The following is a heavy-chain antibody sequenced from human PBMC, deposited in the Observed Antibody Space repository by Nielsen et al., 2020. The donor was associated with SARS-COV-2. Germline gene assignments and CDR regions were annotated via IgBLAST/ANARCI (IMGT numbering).Heavy chain of an antibody. D-gene: IGHD5-12*01. CDR3: ATLSGYDPTIYYYYGMDV. CDR2: ISWNSGSI. Sequence: GGSLRLSCAASGFTFDDYAMHWVRQAPGKGLEWVSGISWNSGSIGYADSVKGRFTISRDNAKNSLYLQMNSLRAEDTALYYCATLSGYDPTIYYYYGMDVWGQGTTVTVSS. J-gene: IGHJ6*02. V-gene: IGHV3-9*01. CDR1: GFTFDDYA.